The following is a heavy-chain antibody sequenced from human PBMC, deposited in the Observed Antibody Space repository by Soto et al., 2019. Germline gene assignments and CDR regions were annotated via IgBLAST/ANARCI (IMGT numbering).Heavy chain of an antibody. Sequence: GGSLRLSCAASGFTFSNAWMNWVRQAPGKGLEWVGRIKSKTDGGTTDYAAPVKGRFTISRDDSKNTLYLQMNSLKTEDTAVYYCTTDLGYCSGGSCYSSVYWGQGTLVTVSS. J-gene: IGHJ4*02. V-gene: IGHV3-15*07. D-gene: IGHD2-15*01. CDR2: IKSKTDGGTT. CDR3: TTDLGYCSGGSCYSSVY. CDR1: GFTFSNAW.